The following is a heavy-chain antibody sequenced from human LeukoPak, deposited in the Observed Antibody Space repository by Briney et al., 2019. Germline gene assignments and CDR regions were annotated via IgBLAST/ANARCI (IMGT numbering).Heavy chain of an antibody. Sequence: SETLSLTCTVSGGSISNKYWSWIRQPPGKGLEWIGSIYYTGSTYNNPSLKSRVTISVDTSKNQFSLKLNSVSAADTAVYYCARHSDSYGDRGPGYWGQGTLVTVSS. J-gene: IGHJ4*02. CDR1: GGSISNKY. CDR3: ARHSDSYGDRGPGY. V-gene: IGHV4-39*01. CDR2: IYYTGST. D-gene: IGHD5-18*01.